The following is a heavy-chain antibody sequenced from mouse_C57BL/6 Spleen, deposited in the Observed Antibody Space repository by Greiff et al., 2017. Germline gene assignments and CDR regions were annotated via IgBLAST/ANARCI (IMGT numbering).Heavy chain of an antibody. CDR2: IDPEPGGT. V-gene: IGHV1-15*01. CDR3: TRSYYGSSFDY. D-gene: IGHD1-1*01. J-gene: IGHJ2*01. CDR1: GYTFTDYE. Sequence: QVQLQQSGAELVRPGASVTLSCKASGYTFTDYEMHWVKQTPVHGLEWIGAIDPEPGGTAYNQKFKGKAILTADKSSSTAYMELRSLTSEDSAVYYCTRSYYGSSFDYWGQGTTLTVSS.